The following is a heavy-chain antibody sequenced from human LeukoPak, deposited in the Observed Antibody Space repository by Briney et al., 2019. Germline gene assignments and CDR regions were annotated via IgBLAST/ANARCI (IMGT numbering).Heavy chain of an antibody. CDR1: GYTFTSYG. CDR2: ISAYNGNT. D-gene: IGHD6-13*01. CDR3: ARAYSSSWYGYYYMDV. V-gene: IGHV1-18*01. Sequence: ASVKVSCKASGYTFTSYGISWVRQAPGQGLEWMGWISAYNGNTNYAQKLQGRVTMTTDTSTSTAYMELRSLRSDDTGVYYCARAYSSSWYGYYYMDVWGKGTTVTVSS. J-gene: IGHJ6*03.